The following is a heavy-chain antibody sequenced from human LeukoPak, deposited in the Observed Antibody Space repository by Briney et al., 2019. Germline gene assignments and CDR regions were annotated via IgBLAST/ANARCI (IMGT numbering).Heavy chain of an antibody. CDR2: INPNSGGT. CDR1: GYTFTGYY. V-gene: IGHV1-2*06. J-gene: IGHJ3*02. Sequence: ASVKVSCKASGYTFTGYYMHWVRQAPGQGLEWMGRINPNSGGTNYAQKFQGRVTMTRDTSISTAYMELSRLRSDDTAVYYCAREAYYYDSSGYYRGAFDIWGQGTMVTVSS. CDR3: AREAYYYDSSGYYRGAFDI. D-gene: IGHD3-22*01.